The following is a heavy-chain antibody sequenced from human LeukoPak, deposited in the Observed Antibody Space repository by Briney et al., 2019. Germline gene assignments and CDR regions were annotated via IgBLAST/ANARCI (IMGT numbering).Heavy chain of an antibody. CDR3: TRPYYDSSGYYYGGDY. J-gene: IGHJ4*02. CDR2: IRSKANSYAT. Sequence: GGSLRLSCAASGFTFSGSAMHWVRQASGKGLEWVGRIRSKANSYATAYAASVKGRFTISRDDSKNTAYLQMNSQKTKDTAVYYCTRPYYDSSGYYYGGDYWGQGTLVTVSS. V-gene: IGHV3-73*01. CDR1: GFTFSGSA. D-gene: IGHD3-22*01.